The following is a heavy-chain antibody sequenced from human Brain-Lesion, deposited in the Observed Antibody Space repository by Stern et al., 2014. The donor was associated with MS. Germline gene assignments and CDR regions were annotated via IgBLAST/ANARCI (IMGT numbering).Heavy chain of an antibody. J-gene: IGHJ4*02. CDR2: IYTTGST. D-gene: IGHD5-18*01. CDR1: GGSVGSGSYD. Sequence: VQLVESGPGLVKPSQTLSLTCTVSGGSVGSGSYDWSWIRQPAGKGLEWIGRIYTTGSTYYNPSLKSRVSISIDTPKNQISLKLPSVTAADTAVYYCARDKEDTNMAFRYFDNWGQGTLVTVSS. CDR3: ARDKEDTNMAFRYFDN. V-gene: IGHV4-61*02.